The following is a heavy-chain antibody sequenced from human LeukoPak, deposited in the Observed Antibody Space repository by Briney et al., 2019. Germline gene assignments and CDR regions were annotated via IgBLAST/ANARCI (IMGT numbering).Heavy chain of an antibody. CDR1: GGSISSSSYY. V-gene: IGHV4-39*07. J-gene: IGHJ5*02. D-gene: IGHD2-2*02. CDR2: IYYSGST. CDR3: AREGYCSSTSCYRNWFDP. Sequence: PSETLSLTCTVSGGSISSSSYYWGWIRQPPGKGLEWIGSIYYSGSTYYNPSLKSRVTISVDTSKNQFSLKLSSVTAADTAVYYCAREGYCSSTSCYRNWFDPWGQGTLVTVSS.